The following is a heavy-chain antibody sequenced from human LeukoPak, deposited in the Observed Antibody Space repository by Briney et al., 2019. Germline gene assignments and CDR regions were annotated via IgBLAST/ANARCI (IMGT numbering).Heavy chain of an antibody. CDR2: ISSSGSTI. J-gene: IGHJ3*02. Sequence: GGSLRLSCAASGFTFSSYEMNWVRQAPGKGLEWVSYISSSGSTIYYADSVKGRFTISRDNAKNSLYLQMNSLRAEDTAVYYCASYCGGDCYHDAFDIWGQGTIVTVSS. CDR3: ASYCGGDCYHDAFDI. D-gene: IGHD2-21*02. CDR1: GFTFSSYE. V-gene: IGHV3-48*03.